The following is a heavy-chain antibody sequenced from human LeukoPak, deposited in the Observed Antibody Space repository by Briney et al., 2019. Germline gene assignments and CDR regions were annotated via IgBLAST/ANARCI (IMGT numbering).Heavy chain of an antibody. V-gene: IGHV3-33*01. D-gene: IGHD3-3*01. CDR3: ARDRCYDLWSGYYGGWWFDP. J-gene: IGHJ5*02. CDR2: IWYDGSNK. Sequence: PGGSLRLSCAASGFTFSSYGMHWVRQAPGKGLEWVAVIWYDGSNKYYADSVKGRFTISRDNSKNTLYLQMNSLRAEDTAVYYCARDRCYDLWSGYYGGWWFDPWGQGTLVTVSS. CDR1: GFTFSSYG.